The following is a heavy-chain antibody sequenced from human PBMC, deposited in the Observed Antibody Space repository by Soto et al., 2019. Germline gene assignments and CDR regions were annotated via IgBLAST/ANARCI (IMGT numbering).Heavy chain of an antibody. CDR3: ASATVVAGTWHF. J-gene: IGHJ4*02. CDR2: ISSGSSNI. CDR1: GFAFRRYN. D-gene: IGHD2-15*01. Sequence: EVQLVESAGGLVQPGGSLTLYCAGSGFAFRRYNLKRVRQPPGKGLVWVASISSGSSNIYYADSVKGRFIISRDNAKDSLYLQMGSLRAEDSAVYYWASATVVAGTWHFWGQGTLLTVSA. V-gene: IGHV3-21*01.